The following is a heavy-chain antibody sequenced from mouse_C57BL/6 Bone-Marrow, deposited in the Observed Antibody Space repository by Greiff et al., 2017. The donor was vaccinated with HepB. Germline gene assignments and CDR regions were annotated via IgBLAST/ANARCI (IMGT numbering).Heavy chain of an antibody. CDR1: GYTFTSYW. J-gene: IGHJ4*01. D-gene: IGHD6-5*01. V-gene: IGHV1-53*01. CDR3: ARWALCFYYAMDY. Sequence: VQLQQPGTELVKPGASVKLSCKASGYTFTSYWMHWVKQRPGQGLEWIGNINPSNGGTNYNEKFKSKATLTVDKSSSTAYMQLSSLTSEDSAVYYCARWALCFYYAMDYWGQGTSVTVSS. CDR2: INPSNGGT.